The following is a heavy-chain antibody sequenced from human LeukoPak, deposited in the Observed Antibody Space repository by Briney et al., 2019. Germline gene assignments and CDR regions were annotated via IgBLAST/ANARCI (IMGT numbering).Heavy chain of an antibody. CDR2: MNPNSGNT. CDR1: EYTFASYD. CDR3: ARGTPSGWHGAVY. J-gene: IGHJ4*02. V-gene: IGHV1-8*01. D-gene: IGHD6-19*01. Sequence: GASVKVSYKASEYTFASYDINWVRQATGQGLEWMGWMNPNSGNTGYAQKFQGRVTMTRNTSINTAYMELSSLRSEDTAVYYCARGTPSGWHGAVYWGQGTLVTVSS.